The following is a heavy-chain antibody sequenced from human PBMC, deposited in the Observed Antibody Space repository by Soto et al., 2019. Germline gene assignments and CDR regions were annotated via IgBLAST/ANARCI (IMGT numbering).Heavy chain of an antibody. CDR1: GYTFTGYY. Sequence: GASVKVSCKASGYTFTGYYMHWVRQAPGQGLEWMGWINPNSGGTNYAQKFQGWVTMTRDTSISTAYMELSRLRSDDTAVYYCARERLCSSTSCRYYYYYYGMDVWGQGTTVTV. V-gene: IGHV1-2*04. CDR2: INPNSGGT. D-gene: IGHD2-2*01. J-gene: IGHJ6*02. CDR3: ARERLCSSTSCRYYYYYYGMDV.